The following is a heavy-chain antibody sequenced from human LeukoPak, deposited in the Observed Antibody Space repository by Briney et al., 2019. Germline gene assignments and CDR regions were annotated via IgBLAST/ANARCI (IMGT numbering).Heavy chain of an antibody. CDR3: ARATYYYDSSGYHSLSYFDY. Sequence: SVKVSCKASGGTFSSYAISWVRQAPGQGLEWMGGIIPIFGTANYAQEFQARVTISRDTSASTAYMELSSLRSEDMAVYYCARATYYYDSSGYHSLSYFDYWGQGTLVTVSS. D-gene: IGHD3-22*01. CDR1: GGTFSSYA. J-gene: IGHJ4*02. CDR2: IIPIFGTA. V-gene: IGHV1-69*05.